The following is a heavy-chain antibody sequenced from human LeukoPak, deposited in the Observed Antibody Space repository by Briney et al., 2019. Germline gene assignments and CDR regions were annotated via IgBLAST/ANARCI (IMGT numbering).Heavy chain of an antibody. Sequence: AASVKVSCKASGYTFTGYYMHWVRQAPGQGLEWMGWINLNRGSTNYAQKFQGRVTMTRDTSISTAYMELSRLRSDDTAVYYCARSHDYGDYGGYYSYYMDVWGKGSTVSVSS. CDR3: ARSHDYGDYGGYYSYYMDV. CDR1: GYTFTGYY. D-gene: IGHD4-17*01. V-gene: IGHV1-2*02. CDR2: INLNRGST. J-gene: IGHJ6*03.